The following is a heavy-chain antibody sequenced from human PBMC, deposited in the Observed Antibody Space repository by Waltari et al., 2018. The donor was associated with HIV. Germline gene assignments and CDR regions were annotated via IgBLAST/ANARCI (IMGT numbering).Heavy chain of an antibody. Sequence: QVQLVESGGGVVQPGRSLSVACAASGFTFSSYAMHWVRQAPGKGLEWVAVISYYGDNKYYADSVKGRFTISRDNSKNTLYLQMNSLRTEDTAVYYCAKGASGWSPGYWGQGTLVTVSS. J-gene: IGHJ4*02. D-gene: IGHD6-19*01. CDR2: ISYYGDNK. CDR3: AKGASGWSPGY. V-gene: IGHV3-30*18. CDR1: GFTFSSYA.